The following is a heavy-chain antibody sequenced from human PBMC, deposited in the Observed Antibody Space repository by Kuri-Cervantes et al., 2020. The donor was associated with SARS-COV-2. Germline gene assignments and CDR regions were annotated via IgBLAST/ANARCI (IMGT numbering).Heavy chain of an antibody. CDR2: ISSSSSYI. Sequence: GESLKISCAASGFTFSSYWMSWVRQAPGKGLEWVSSISSSSSYIYYADSVKGRFTISRDNAKNSLYLQMNSLRAEDTAVYYCASLGFDDNLYYYYYMDVWGKGTTVTDSS. J-gene: IGHJ6*03. CDR3: ASLGFDDNLYYYYYMDV. CDR1: GFTFSSYW. D-gene: IGHD5-12*01. V-gene: IGHV3-21*01.